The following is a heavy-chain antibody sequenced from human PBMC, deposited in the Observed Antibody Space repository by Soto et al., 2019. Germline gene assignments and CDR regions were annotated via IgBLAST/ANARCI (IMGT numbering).Heavy chain of an antibody. CDR1: GFTVSSNY. CDR2: IYSGGST. CDR3: ARVRGDTIFGVVISAFDI. Sequence: GGSLRLSCAASGFTVSSNYMSWVRQAPGKGLEWVSVIYSGGSTYYADSVKVRFTISRDNSKNTLYLQMNSLRAEDTAVYFCARVRGDTIFGVVISAFDIWGQGTMVTVSS. J-gene: IGHJ3*02. V-gene: IGHV3-66*01. D-gene: IGHD3-3*01.